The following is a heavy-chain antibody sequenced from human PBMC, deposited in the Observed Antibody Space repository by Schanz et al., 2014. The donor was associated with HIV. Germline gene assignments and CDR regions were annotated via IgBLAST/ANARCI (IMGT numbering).Heavy chain of an antibody. CDR3: ASGVRGHYYYYAMDV. J-gene: IGHJ6*02. D-gene: IGHD3-16*01. Sequence: QVQLVESGGGVVQPGRSLRLSCAASGFTFSDFGMHWVRQAPGKGLDWVTFISFDGTFQYYADSVKGRFTISRDNAKNTLILQMNSLRAEDTAVYYCASGVRGHYYYYAMDVWGQGTTVTVSS. CDR1: GFTFSDFG. V-gene: IGHV3-30*03. CDR2: ISFDGTFQ.